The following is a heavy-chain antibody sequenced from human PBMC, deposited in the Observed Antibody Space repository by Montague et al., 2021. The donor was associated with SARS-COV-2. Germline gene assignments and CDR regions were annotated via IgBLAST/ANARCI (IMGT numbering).Heavy chain of an antibody. CDR3: ARLKGSGWNYYFDY. J-gene: IGHJ4*02. CDR1: GGSISSYY. D-gene: IGHD6-19*01. V-gene: IGHV4-59*01. CDR2: IYYSGST. Sequence: SETLSLTCTVSGGSISSYYWSWIRQPPGKGLEWIGYIYYSGSTNYNPSLKSRVTISVDTSKHQFSLKLSSVTAADTAVYYCARLKGSGWNYYFDYWGQGTLVTVSS.